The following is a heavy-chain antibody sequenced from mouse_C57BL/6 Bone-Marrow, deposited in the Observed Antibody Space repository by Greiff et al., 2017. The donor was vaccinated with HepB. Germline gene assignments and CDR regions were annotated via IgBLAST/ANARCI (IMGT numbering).Heavy chain of an antibody. J-gene: IGHJ2*01. D-gene: IGHD2-4*01. Sequence: QVQLQQSGAELVRPGTSVKLSCKASGYTFTSYWMHWVKQRPGQGLEWIGVIDPSDSYTNYNQKFKGKATLTVDTSSSTAYMQLSSLTSEDSAVYYCAREGDYDVPYYFDYWGQGTTLTVSS. CDR3: AREGDYDVPYYFDY. CDR2: IDPSDSYT. V-gene: IGHV1-59*01. CDR1: GYTFTSYW.